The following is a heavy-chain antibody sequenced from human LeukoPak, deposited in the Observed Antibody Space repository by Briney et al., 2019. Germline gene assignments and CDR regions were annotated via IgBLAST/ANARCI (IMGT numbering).Heavy chain of an antibody. D-gene: IGHD2-2*01. V-gene: IGHV3-23*01. CDR1: GFTFSSYA. Sequence: GGSLRLSCAASGFTFSSYAMSWVRQAPGKGLEWVSAISGSGGSTYYADSVKGRFTISRDNSKNTLYLQMNSLRAEDTAVSYCAKLYRYCSSTSCPNAFDIWGQGTMVTVSS. CDR2: ISGSGGST. J-gene: IGHJ3*02. CDR3: AKLYRYCSSTSCPNAFDI.